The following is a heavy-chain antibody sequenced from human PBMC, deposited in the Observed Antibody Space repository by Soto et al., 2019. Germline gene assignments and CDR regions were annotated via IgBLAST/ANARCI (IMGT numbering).Heavy chain of an antibody. D-gene: IGHD6-19*01. Sequence: QVQLVESGGGVVQPGRSLRLSCAASGFTFSSYGMHWVRQAPGKGLEWVAVISYDGSNKYYADSVKGRFTISRDNSKNTLYLQMNSLRAEDTAVYYCAKGVGYSSGWYYFDYWGQGTLVTVSS. V-gene: IGHV3-30*18. CDR2: ISYDGSNK. CDR1: GFTFSSYG. CDR3: AKGVGYSSGWYYFDY. J-gene: IGHJ4*02.